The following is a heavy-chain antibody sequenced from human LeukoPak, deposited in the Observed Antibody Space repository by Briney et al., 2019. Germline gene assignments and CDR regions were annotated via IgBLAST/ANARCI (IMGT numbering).Heavy chain of an antibody. CDR1: GDSVSRSDSY. CDR2: IYYSGRT. CDR3: ARRRYYDSSGYLE. Sequence: PSETLSLTCTIFGDSVSRSDSYWDWLRQPPGTGLEWIGTIYYSGRTYYSPSLKSRVTLSVDMSNNQFSLTLSSVTAADTALYFCARRRYYDSSGYLEWGQGTLVTVSS. V-gene: IGHV4-39*01. D-gene: IGHD3-22*01. J-gene: IGHJ1*01.